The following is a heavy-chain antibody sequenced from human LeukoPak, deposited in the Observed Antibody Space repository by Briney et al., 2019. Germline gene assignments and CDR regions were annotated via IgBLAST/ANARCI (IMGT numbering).Heavy chain of an antibody. J-gene: IGHJ3*02. CDR1: GYTFTSYG. CDR3: ATPRWVAGLSDAFDI. V-gene: IGHV1-18*01. D-gene: IGHD6-19*01. Sequence: VASVKVSCKASGYTFTSYGISWVRQAPGQGLEWMGWISAYNGNTNYAQKLQGRVTMTTDTSTSTAYMELRSLRSDDTAVYYCATPRWVAGLSDAFDIWGQGTMVTVSS. CDR2: ISAYNGNT.